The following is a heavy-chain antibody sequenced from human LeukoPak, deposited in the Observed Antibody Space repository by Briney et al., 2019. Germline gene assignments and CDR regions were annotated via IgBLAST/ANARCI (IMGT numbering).Heavy chain of an antibody. D-gene: IGHD6-19*01. CDR2: INPSGGGT. V-gene: IGHV1-46*02. Sequence: ASVKVSCKASGYTFNNYYMYWVRQAPGQGLEWMGMINPSGGGTSYAQKFQGRVTMTRDTSTRTVYMEVSSLKPEDTAVYYCARQGAYSSAIGMGYWGQGTLVTVSS. J-gene: IGHJ4*02. CDR3: ARQGAYSSAIGMGY. CDR1: GYTFNNYY.